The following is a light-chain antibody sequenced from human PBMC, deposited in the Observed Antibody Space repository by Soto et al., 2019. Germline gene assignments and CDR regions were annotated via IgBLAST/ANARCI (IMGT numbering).Light chain of an antibody. J-gene: IGKJ4*01. CDR1: QAIYNY. Sequence: DIQMTQSPSSLSASVGDRVTITCQASQAIYNYLAWYQQKPGKVPTLLISAASTLHSGVPSRFSGSGSGTDFTLTISSLQPEDVATYYCQKFSAVPTFGGGTKVEI. CDR3: QKFSAVPT. V-gene: IGKV1-27*01. CDR2: AAS.